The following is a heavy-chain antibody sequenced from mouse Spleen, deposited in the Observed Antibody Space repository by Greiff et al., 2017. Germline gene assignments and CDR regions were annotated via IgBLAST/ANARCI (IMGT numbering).Heavy chain of an antibody. CDR3: ARWGLMDY. CDR2: VNPYNGGT. V-gene: IGHV1-19*01. CDR1: GYTFTDYY. J-gene: IGHJ4*01. Sequence: EVQLQQSGPELVKPGASVKMSCKASGYTFTDYYMDWVKQSHGESFEWIGRVNPYNGGTSYNQKFKGKATLTVDKSSSTAYMELNSLTSEDSAVYYCARWGLMDYWGQGTSVTVSS.